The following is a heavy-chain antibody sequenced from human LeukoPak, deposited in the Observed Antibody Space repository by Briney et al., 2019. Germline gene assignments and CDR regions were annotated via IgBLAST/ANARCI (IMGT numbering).Heavy chain of an antibody. Sequence: KTSETLSLTCIVSGGSINDYYWSWIRQSPGKGLEWIGYTYYTGSTSFNPSLKSRVTISLDTSKNQFSLHLTSVTTADTAVYYCAGTYDFWSGSLEFWGQGTLVTVSS. CDR3: AGTYDFWSGSLEF. CDR2: TYYTGST. J-gene: IGHJ4*02. CDR1: GGSINDYY. V-gene: IGHV4-59*01. D-gene: IGHD3-3*01.